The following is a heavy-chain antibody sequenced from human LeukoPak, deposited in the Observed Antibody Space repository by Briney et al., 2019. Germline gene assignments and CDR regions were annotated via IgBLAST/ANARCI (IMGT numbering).Heavy chain of an antibody. CDR3: AREADCSSTSCYVDY. D-gene: IGHD2-2*01. V-gene: IGHV4-59*11. Sequence: PSETLSLTCTVSGGSISSHYWSWIRQPPGKGLEGIGYIYYSGSTNYNPSLKSRVTISVDTSKNQFSLKLSSVTAADTAVYYCAREADCSSTSCYVDYWGQGTLVTVSS. CDR1: GGSISSHY. J-gene: IGHJ4*02. CDR2: IYYSGST.